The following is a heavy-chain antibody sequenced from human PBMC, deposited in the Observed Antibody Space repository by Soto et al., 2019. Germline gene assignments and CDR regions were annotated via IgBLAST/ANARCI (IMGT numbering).Heavy chain of an antibody. CDR2: INHSGST. J-gene: IGHJ6*03. V-gene: IGHV4-34*01. CDR3: GGYSGYDSDYYYMDV. Sequence: PSETLSLTCAVYGGSFSGYYWSWIRRPPGKGLEWIGEINHSGSTNYNPSLKSRVTISVDTSKNQFSLKLSSVTAADTAVYYCGGYSGYDSDYYYMDVWGKGTTVTVSS. D-gene: IGHD5-12*01. CDR1: GGSFSGYY.